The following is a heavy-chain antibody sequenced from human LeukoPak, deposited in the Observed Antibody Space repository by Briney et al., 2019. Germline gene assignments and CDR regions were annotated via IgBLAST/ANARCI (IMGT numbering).Heavy chain of an antibody. CDR2: ISYDGSNK. J-gene: IGHJ4*02. Sequence: PGRSLRLSCAASGFTFSSYAMHWVRQAPGKGLEWVAVISYDGSNKYYADSVKGRFTISGDNSKNTLYLQMNSLRAEDTAVYYCARDGGVVVTVYYFDYWGQGTLVTVSS. CDR3: ARDGGVVVTVYYFDY. CDR1: GFTFSSYA. D-gene: IGHD2-21*02. V-gene: IGHV3-30-3*01.